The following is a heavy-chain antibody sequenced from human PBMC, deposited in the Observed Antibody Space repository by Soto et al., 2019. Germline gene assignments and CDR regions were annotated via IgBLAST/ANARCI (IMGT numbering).Heavy chain of an antibody. D-gene: IGHD4-17*01. CDR3: AKDVSGGGDSPVYFDR. J-gene: IGHJ2*01. CDR1: GVTFDDYA. V-gene: IGHV3-9*01. CDR2: IRWNSGRI. Sequence: EVQLVESGGGLVQPGRYLRLSCADSGVTFDDYAMHWVRHAPGKGLEWVSGIRWNSGRIDYADSVKGRFTISRDNAKYSLYLRMYSVRAEDTPLYYCAKDVSGGGDSPVYFDRWGRGTLVTVAT.